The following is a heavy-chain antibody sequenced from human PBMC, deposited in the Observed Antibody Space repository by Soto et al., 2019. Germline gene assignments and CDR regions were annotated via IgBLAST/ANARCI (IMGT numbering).Heavy chain of an antibody. Sequence: GESLKISCKGSGYSFTSYWIGWVRQMPGKGLEWMGIIYPGDSDSRYSPSFQGQVTISADKSISTAYLHWSSLKASDTAMYYCAQSPPGGRSGSSPGEATVDLWGHGTMVTV. D-gene: IGHD6-19*01. V-gene: IGHV5-51*01. CDR1: GYSFTSYW. J-gene: IGHJ3*01. CDR2: IYPGDSDS. CDR3: AQSPPGGRSGSSPGEATVDL.